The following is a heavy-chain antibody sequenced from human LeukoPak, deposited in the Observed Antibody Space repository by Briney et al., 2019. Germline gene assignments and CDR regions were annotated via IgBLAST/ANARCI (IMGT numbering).Heavy chain of an antibody. Sequence: GESLKISCKGSGYSFAGYWISWVRQMPGKGLEWMGIIYPGDSDTRYSPSFQGQVTISADKSTSTAYLQWSSLKASDTAMYYCARRYGYDRYFFDYWGQGTLVTVSS. CDR1: GYSFAGYW. CDR3: ARRYGYDRYFFDY. CDR2: IYPGDSDT. J-gene: IGHJ4*02. V-gene: IGHV5-51*01. D-gene: IGHD5-12*01.